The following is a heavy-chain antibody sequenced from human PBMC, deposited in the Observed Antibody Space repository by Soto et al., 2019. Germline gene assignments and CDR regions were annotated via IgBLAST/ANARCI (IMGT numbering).Heavy chain of an antibody. CDR3: ARDRSNWAFDY. V-gene: IGHV4-31*03. J-gene: IGHJ4*02. Sequence: SETLSLTCTVSGGSISSVGYYWSWIRQHPGKGLEWIGYIYYSGSTYYNPSLKSRVTISVDTSKNQFSLKLSSMTAAGTAVYYCARDRSNWAFDYWGQGTLVTVSS. D-gene: IGHD7-27*01. CDR2: IYYSGST. CDR1: GGSISSVGYY.